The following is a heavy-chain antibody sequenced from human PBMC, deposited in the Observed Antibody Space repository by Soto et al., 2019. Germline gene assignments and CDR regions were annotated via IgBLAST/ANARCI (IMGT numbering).Heavy chain of an antibody. V-gene: IGHV3-9*01. CDR2: ISWNSGSI. J-gene: IGHJ3*02. Sequence: LGGSLRLSCAASGFTFSSYAMSWVRQAPGKGLEWVSGISWNSGSIGYADSVKGRFTISRDNAKNSLYLQMNSLRAEDTALYYCAKALGVVPDQAAFDIWGQGTMVTVSS. CDR3: AKALGVVPDQAAFDI. D-gene: IGHD3-16*01. CDR1: GFTFSSYA.